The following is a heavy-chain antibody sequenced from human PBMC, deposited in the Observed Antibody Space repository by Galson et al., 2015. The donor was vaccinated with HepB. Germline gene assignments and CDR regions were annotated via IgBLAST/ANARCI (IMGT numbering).Heavy chain of an antibody. CDR2: IEIGGIK. CDR1: GFSIDSLF. CDR3: AAGNGGIDS. D-gene: IGHD3-16*01. Sequence: SLRLSCAVSGFSIDSLFMTWIRQAPGKGLEFVSIIEIGGIKHYADSVKGRFAISGDSSKNTVYLQMNSLTDEDTALYYCAAGNGGIDSWGQGTLVTVSS. V-gene: IGHV3-53*01. J-gene: IGHJ4*02.